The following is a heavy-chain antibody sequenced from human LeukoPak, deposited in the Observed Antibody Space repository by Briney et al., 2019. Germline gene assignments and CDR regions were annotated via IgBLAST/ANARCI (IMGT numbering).Heavy chain of an antibody. Sequence: PGGSLRLSCATSGFTVSINYMNWVRQAPGKGLEWVSVIDGGSSTDYADSLKGRFTISRDNSKNTLYLQMNSLRAEDTAVYYCARGHFYGSGSFWFDLWGQGSLVTVSS. D-gene: IGHD3-10*01. CDR3: ARGHFYGSGSFWFDL. J-gene: IGHJ5*02. CDR1: GFTVSINY. V-gene: IGHV3-53*01. CDR2: IDGGSST.